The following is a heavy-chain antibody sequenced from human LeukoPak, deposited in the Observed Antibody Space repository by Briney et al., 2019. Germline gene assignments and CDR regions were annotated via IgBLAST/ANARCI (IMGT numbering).Heavy chain of an antibody. CDR3: RALQWRRFDY. J-gene: IGHJ4*02. CDR2: FDPEDGET. CDR1: GYTLTELS. D-gene: IGHD5-24*01. V-gene: IGHV1-24*01. Sequence: ASVKVSCKVSGYTLTELSMHWVRQAPGKGLEWMGGFDPEDGETIYAQKFQGRVTMTEDISTDTAYMELSSLRSEDTAVYYCRALQWRRFDYWGQGTLVTVSS.